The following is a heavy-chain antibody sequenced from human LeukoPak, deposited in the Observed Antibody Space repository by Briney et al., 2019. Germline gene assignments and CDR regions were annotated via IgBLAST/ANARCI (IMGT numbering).Heavy chain of an antibody. D-gene: IGHD3-10*02. CDR2: ISGSGGNT. CDR1: GFTFSSYA. Sequence: GGSLRLSCAASGFTFSSYAMSWVRQAPGKGLEWVSAISGSGGNTYFADSVKGRFTISRDNSKNSLYLQMNSLRAEDTAVYYCAELGITMIGGVWGKGTTVTISS. CDR3: AELGITMIGGV. V-gene: IGHV3-23*01. J-gene: IGHJ6*04.